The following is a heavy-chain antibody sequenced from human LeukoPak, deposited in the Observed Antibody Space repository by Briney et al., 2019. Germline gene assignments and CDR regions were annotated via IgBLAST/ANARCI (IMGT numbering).Heavy chain of an antibody. J-gene: IGHJ4*02. V-gene: IGHV4-59*12. Sequence: SETLSLTCTVSGGSISSYYWSWIRQPPGKGLEWIGYIYYSGSTNYNPPLKSRVTMSVDTSKNQFSLKLSSVTAADTAVYYCARDASGRFDYWGQGTLVTVSS. D-gene: IGHD6-19*01. CDR1: GGSISSYY. CDR2: IYYSGST. CDR3: ARDASGRFDY.